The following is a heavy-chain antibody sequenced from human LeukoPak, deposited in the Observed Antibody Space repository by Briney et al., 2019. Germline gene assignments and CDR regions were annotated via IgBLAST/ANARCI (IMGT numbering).Heavy chain of an antibody. J-gene: IGHJ4*02. CDR2: INPSGGST. Sequence: ASVKVSCKASGYTFTNYHMHWVRQAPGQGLEWMGIINPSGGSTSYAQKFQGRVTMTGDTSTGTVYMELSSLKSEDTAVFYCARGDSSGHYWEWGQGTLVTVSS. D-gene: IGHD3-22*01. V-gene: IGHV1-46*01. CDR3: ARGDSSGHYWE. CDR1: GYTFTNYH.